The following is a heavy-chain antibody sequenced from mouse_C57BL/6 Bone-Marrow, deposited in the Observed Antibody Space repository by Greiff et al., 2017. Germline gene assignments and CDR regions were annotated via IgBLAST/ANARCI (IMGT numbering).Heavy chain of an antibody. CDR1: GYTFTDYN. Sequence: EVQLQQSGPELVKPGASVKIPCKASGYTFTDYNMDWVKQSHGKSLEWIGDINPNNGGTIYNQKFKGKATLTVDKSSSTAYMELRSLTSEDTAVXYCARTLLITTVVAPYYYAMDYWGQGTSVTVSS. CDR2: INPNNGGT. CDR3: ARTLLITTVVAPYYYAMDY. D-gene: IGHD1-1*01. J-gene: IGHJ4*01. V-gene: IGHV1-18*01.